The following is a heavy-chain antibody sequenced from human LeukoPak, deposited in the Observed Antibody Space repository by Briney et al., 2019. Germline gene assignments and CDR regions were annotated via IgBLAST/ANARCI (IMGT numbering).Heavy chain of an antibody. V-gene: IGHV4-30-2*01. J-gene: IGHJ5*02. CDR3: ARGPGSNYEVDP. Sequence: SETLSLTCSVSGDSISSYDYYWSWVRQPPGKGLEWIGYIAQTGSAYYNPSLKSRVTISIDRSKNQFSLKVNSVTAADTAVYFCARGPGSNYEVDPWGQGTLVTVSS. CDR1: GDSISSYDYY. CDR2: IAQTGSA. D-gene: IGHD4/OR15-4a*01.